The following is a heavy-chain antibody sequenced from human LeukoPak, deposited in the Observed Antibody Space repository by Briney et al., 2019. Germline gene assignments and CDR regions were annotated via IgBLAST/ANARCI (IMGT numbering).Heavy chain of an antibody. CDR2: INHSGST. J-gene: IGHJ6*03. V-gene: IGHV4-34*01. D-gene: IGHD4-11*01. Sequence: SETLSLTCAVYGGSFSGYYWSWIRQPPGKGLEWIGEINHSGSTNYNPSLKSRVTISVDTSKNQFSLKLSSVTAADTAVYYCASQGDYSNYTNPYYYYYMDVWGKGTTVTVSS. CDR1: GGSFSGYY. CDR3: ASQGDYSNYTNPYYYYYMDV.